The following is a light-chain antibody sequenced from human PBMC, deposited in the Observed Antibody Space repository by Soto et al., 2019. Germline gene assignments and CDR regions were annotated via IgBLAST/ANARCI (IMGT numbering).Light chain of an antibody. V-gene: IGKV1-5*01. Sequence: DIHLTQSPSTLSASVGDRVTITCRASHSISNWLAWYQQKAGKAPKLLVLDASTLEYGVPLRFSGSGSGTEFTLTISGLQPDDFATYYCEQYNNHLMWTFGQGTKVEIK. CDR3: EQYNNHLMWT. J-gene: IGKJ1*01. CDR2: DAS. CDR1: HSISNW.